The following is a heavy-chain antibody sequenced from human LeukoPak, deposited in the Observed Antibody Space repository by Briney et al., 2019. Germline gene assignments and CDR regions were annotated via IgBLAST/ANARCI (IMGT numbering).Heavy chain of an antibody. Sequence: GGSLRLSCAASGFTFSNYWMSWVRQAPGKGLEWVANIKQDESEEYYVESVKGRFTISRDNAKNSLYLQMNSLRAEDTAVYYCAREGPGDCSGGSCYSKYWGQGTLVTVSS. CDR3: AREGPGDCSGGSCYSKY. CDR2: IKQDESEE. CDR1: GFTFSNYW. J-gene: IGHJ4*02. V-gene: IGHV3-7*01. D-gene: IGHD2-15*01.